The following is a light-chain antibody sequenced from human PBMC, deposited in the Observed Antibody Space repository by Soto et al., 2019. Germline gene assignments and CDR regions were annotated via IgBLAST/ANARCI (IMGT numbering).Light chain of an antibody. J-gene: IGLJ1*01. CDR3: ASYTSRSTLV. V-gene: IGLV2-14*03. Sequence: QSALTQPASVSGSPGQSITISCTGSSSDDGGYDFVSWYQHHPGKAPRLMIFDVSNRPSAVSNRFSGSKSGNTASLTISGLQAEDEGDYYCASYTSRSTLVFGTGTKLTVL. CDR2: DVS. CDR1: SSDDGGYDF.